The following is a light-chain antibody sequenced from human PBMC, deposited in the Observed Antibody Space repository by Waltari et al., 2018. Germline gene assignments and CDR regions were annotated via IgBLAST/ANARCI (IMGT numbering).Light chain of an antibody. J-gene: IGKJ1*01. CDR2: DAS. Sequence: ETVLTPSPATLSLSPGERATLSCRASQTINNHLPWYHQKPGQAPRLPIYDASNRATGIPARFSGSGSGTDFTLTISSLEPEDFAVYYCQQRYNWPWTFGQGTKVEIE. CDR3: QQRYNWPWT. V-gene: IGKV3-11*01. CDR1: QTINNH.